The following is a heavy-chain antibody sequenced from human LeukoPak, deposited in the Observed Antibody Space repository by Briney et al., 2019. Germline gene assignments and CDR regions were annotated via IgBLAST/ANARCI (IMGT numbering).Heavy chain of an antibody. CDR3: ARGARAGYNLEPFDY. Sequence: SETLPLTCTVSGGSMSSYYWSWIRQPPGKGLEWIGYIYYSGSTKYNPSLKSRVTISVDTSKNQFSLKLSSVTAADTAVYYCARGARAGYNLEPFDYWGQGTLVTVSS. D-gene: IGHD5-24*01. V-gene: IGHV4-59*08. J-gene: IGHJ4*02. CDR2: IYYSGST. CDR1: GGSMSSYY.